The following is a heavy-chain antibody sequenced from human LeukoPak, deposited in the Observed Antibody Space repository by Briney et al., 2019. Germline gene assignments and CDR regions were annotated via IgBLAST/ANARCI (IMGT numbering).Heavy chain of an antibody. CDR3: ARSEVGATYDY. J-gene: IGHJ4*02. D-gene: IGHD1-26*01. CDR1: GFTFSSFS. Sequence: GGSPRLSCAASGFTFSSFSMNWVRQAPGKGLERVSSISSDSSYIFYADSVKGRFTISRDNAKNSLYLQMNSLRAEDTAVYYCARSEVGATYDYWGQGTLVTVSS. V-gene: IGHV3-21*01. CDR2: ISSDSSYI.